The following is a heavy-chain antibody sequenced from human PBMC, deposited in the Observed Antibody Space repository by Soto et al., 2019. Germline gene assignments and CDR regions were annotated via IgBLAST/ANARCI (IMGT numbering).Heavy chain of an antibody. D-gene: IGHD2-2*01. CDR3: ASNIVVVPAAMSYYYYGMDV. V-gene: IGHV4-34*01. CDR2: INHSGST. CDR1: GGSFSGYY. Sequence: QVQLQQWGAGLLKPSETLSLTCAVYGGSFSGYYWSWIRQPPGKGLERIGEINHSGSTNYNPSLKSRVTISVDTSKNQFSLKLSSVTAADTAVYYCASNIVVVPAAMSYYYYGMDVWGQGTTVTVSS. J-gene: IGHJ6*02.